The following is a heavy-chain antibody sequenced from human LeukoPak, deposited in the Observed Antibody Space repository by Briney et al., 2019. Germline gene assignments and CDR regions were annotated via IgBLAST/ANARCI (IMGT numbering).Heavy chain of an antibody. CDR2: INSDGSRT. CDR3: ARDPDLSGYSFFDY. V-gene: IGHV3-74*01. D-gene: IGHD3-22*01. CDR1: GFTFSGYW. J-gene: IGHJ4*02. Sequence: PGGSLRLSCAASGFTFSGYWMHWVRQAPGKGLVWVSRINSDGSRTSYADSVKGRFTISRDKAKNTLYLQMNSLGAEDTAVYYCARDPDLSGYSFFDYWGQETLVTVSS.